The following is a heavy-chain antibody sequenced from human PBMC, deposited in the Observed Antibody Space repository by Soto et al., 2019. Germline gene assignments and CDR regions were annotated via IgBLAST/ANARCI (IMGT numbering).Heavy chain of an antibody. D-gene: IGHD6-25*01. V-gene: IGHV1-69*02. J-gene: IGHJ3*02. Sequence: GASVKVSCKASGGTFSSYTISWVRQAPGQGLEWMGRIIPILGIANYAQKFQGRVTITADKSTSTAYMELSSLRSEDTAVYYCAISKAYSGYDNAYDIWGQGTMVTVSS. CDR1: GGTFSSYT. CDR3: AISKAYSGYDNAYDI. CDR2: IIPILGIA.